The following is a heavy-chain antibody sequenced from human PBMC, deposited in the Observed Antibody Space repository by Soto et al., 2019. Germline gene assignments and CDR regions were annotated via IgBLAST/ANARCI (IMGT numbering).Heavy chain of an antibody. CDR2: MNPNSGNT. CDR3: ARVKRTDAYYDFWSGYYDPDY. J-gene: IGHJ4*02. D-gene: IGHD3-3*01. Sequence: ASVKVSCKASGYTFTSYDINWVRQATGQGLEWMGWMNPNSGNTGYAQKFQGRVTMTRNTSISTAYMELSSLRSEDTAVYYCARVKRTDAYYDFWSGYYDPDYWGQGTLVTVSS. CDR1: GYTFTSYD. V-gene: IGHV1-8*01.